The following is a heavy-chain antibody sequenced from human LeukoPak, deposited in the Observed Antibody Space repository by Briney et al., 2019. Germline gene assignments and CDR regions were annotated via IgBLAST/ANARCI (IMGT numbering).Heavy chain of an antibody. V-gene: IGHV5-51*01. Sequence: GESLKISCKGSGYSFTSYWIGWVRQMPGKGLEWMGIIYPGDSETTYSPSFQGQVTISADKSITTAYLQWSSLRASDTAMYYCARHGTAATSFDLWGQGTLVTVSS. CDR1: GYSFTSYW. CDR2: IYPGDSET. D-gene: IGHD6-25*01. J-gene: IGHJ5*02. CDR3: ARHGTAATSFDL.